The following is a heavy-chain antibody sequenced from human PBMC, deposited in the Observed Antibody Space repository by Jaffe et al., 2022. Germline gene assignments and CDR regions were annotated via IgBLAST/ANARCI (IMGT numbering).Heavy chain of an antibody. Sequence: QMQLVQSGPEVKKPGTSVKVSCKASGFTFTSSAMQWVRQARGQRLEWIGWIVVGSGNTNYAQKFQERVTITRDMSTSTAYMELSSLRSEDTAVYYCAASPHYYDSSGYMYYFDYWGQGTLVTVSS. CDR1: GFTFTSSA. CDR2: IVVGSGNT. J-gene: IGHJ4*02. D-gene: IGHD3-22*01. CDR3: AASPHYYDSSGYMYYFDY. V-gene: IGHV1-58*02.